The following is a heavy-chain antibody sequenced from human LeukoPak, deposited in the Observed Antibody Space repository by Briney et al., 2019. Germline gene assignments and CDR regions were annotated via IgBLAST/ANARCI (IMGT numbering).Heavy chain of an antibody. D-gene: IGHD3-10*01. CDR2: IKQDGSEK. V-gene: IGHV3-7*04. CDR1: GFTFSSYW. CDR3: ARAGKPFYYYYMDV. Sequence: GGSLRLSCAASGFTFSSYWMSWVRQAPGKGLEWVANIKQDGSEKYYVDSVKGRFTISRDNAKNSLSLQMNSLRAEDTAVYYCARAGKPFYYYYMDVWGKGTTVTISS. J-gene: IGHJ6*03.